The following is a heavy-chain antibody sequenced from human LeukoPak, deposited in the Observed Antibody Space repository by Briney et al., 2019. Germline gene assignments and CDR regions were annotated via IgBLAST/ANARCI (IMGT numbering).Heavy chain of an antibody. CDR1: GFTFSSYW. J-gene: IGHJ6*03. V-gene: IGHV3-7*01. D-gene: IGHD3-16*02. Sequence: GGSLRLSCAASGFTFSSYWMSWVRQAPGKGLEWVANINQDGSEKYYVDSVKGRFTISRDNDKKSLYLQMNSLRAEDTAVYYCARSRTVTTSTDTFGGFIVSDYYYYYMDVWGKGTTVTVSS. CDR2: INQDGSEK. CDR3: ARSRTVTTSTDTFGGFIVSDYYYYYMDV.